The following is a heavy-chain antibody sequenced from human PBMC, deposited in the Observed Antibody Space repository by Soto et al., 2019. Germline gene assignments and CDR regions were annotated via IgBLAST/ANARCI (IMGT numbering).Heavy chain of an antibody. Sequence: QVQLVESGGGVVQPGRSLRLSCAASGFTFSSYGMHWVRQAPGKGLEWVAVISYDGSNKYYADSVKGRFTISRDNSKNTLYLQMNSLRAEDTDVYYCATSPSYWGQGTLVTVSS. J-gene: IGHJ4*02. CDR1: GFTFSSYG. CDR3: ATSPSY. V-gene: IGHV3-30*03. CDR2: ISYDGSNK.